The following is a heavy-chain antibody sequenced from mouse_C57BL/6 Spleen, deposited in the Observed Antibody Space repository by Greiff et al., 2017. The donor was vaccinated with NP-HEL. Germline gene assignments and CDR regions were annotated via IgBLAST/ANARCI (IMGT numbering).Heavy chain of an antibody. CDR2: IRSKSNNYAT. D-gene: IGHD4-1*01. Sequence: EVQLVESGGGLVQPKGSLNLSCAASGFSFNTYAMNWVRQAPGKGLEWVARIRSKSNNYATYYADSVKDRFTISRDDSESMLYLQMNNLKTEDTAMYYCVRPDLTGTFAYWGQGTLVTVSA. J-gene: IGHJ3*01. CDR3: VRPDLTGTFAY. CDR1: GFSFNTYA. V-gene: IGHV10-1*01.